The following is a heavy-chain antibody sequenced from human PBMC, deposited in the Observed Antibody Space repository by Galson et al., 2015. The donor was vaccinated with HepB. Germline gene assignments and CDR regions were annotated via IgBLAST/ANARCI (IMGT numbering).Heavy chain of an antibody. CDR2: IYYSGST. CDR1: GGSISSYY. J-gene: IGHJ3*02. V-gene: IGHV4-59*01. CDR3: ARRYYDSSGYYAAFDI. Sequence: ETLSLTCTVSGGSISSYYWSWIRQPPGKGLEWIGYIYYSGSTNYNPSLKSRVTISVDTSKNQFSLKLSPVTAADTAMYYCARRYYDSSGYYAAFDIWGQGTMVTVSS. D-gene: IGHD3-22*01.